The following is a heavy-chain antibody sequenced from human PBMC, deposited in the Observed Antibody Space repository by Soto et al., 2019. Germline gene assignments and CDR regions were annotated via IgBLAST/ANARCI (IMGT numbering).Heavy chain of an antibody. CDR1: GFSFRDYG. CDR2: IIGIGDTA. D-gene: IGHD4-17*01. V-gene: IGHV3-23*01. J-gene: IGHJ4*02. Sequence: EVQLLEAGGGLVQPGGSLRLSCAASGFSFRDYGMSWVRQAPGKGLEWLSAIIGIGDTAYYADSVRGRFTISRDNSKNTLYLQLNDLGAEDTAIYYCAKDYDYGDSLPFDYWGQGTLVIVSS. CDR3: AKDYDYGDSLPFDY.